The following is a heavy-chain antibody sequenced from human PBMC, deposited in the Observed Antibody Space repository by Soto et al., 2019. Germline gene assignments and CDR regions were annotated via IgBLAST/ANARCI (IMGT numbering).Heavy chain of an antibody. CDR2: ISAYIGTA. V-gene: IGHV1-18*03. CDR1: GGTFSSYA. Sequence: GASVKVSCKASGGTFSSYAISWVRQAPGQGLEWMGWISAYIGTANYAQKLQGRVTMTTDTSTSTAYMELRSLRSDDMAVYYCARGAYGGNLFDYWGQGTLVTVSS. D-gene: IGHD4-17*01. CDR3: ARGAYGGNLFDY. J-gene: IGHJ4*02.